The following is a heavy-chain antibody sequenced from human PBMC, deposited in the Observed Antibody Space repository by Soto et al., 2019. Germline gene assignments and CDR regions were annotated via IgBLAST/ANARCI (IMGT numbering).Heavy chain of an antibody. CDR1: GYTFTSYA. Sequence: GASVKVSCKASGYTFTSYAMHWVRQAPGQRLEWMGWINAGNGNTKYSQKFQGRVTITRDTSASTAYMELSSLRSEDTAVYYCARVPVSPFTMIVGGYFDYWGQGTLVTVSS. CDR2: INAGNGNT. J-gene: IGHJ4*02. V-gene: IGHV1-3*01. CDR3: ARVPVSPFTMIVGGYFDY. D-gene: IGHD3-22*01.